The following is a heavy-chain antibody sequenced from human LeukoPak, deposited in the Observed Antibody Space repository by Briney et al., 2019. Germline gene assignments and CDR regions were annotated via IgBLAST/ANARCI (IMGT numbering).Heavy chain of an antibody. CDR3: ARKYGDYAWLDY. Sequence: TGGSLRLSCAASGFTFSHYEMNWVRQAPGKGLEWGSYISSSGGTVYYADSVKGRFTISRDNAKNSLYLQMNSLRAEDTAVYYCARKYGDYAWLDYWGQGTLVTVSS. V-gene: IGHV3-48*03. D-gene: IGHD4-17*01. J-gene: IGHJ4*02. CDR2: ISSSGGTV. CDR1: GFTFSHYE.